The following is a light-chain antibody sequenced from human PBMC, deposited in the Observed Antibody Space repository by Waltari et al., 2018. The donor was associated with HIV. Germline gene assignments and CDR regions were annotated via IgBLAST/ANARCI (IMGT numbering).Light chain of an antibody. J-gene: IGLJ2*01. V-gene: IGLV1-51*01. CDR2: DND. Sequence: QSVLPQPPSVSAAPGQKVTISCSGSSSNIWNNFVSWYQQFPGTAPKLLIYDNDQRPAGMPDRLAGSKSGTSATLGITGLQTGDEGDYYCATWDTSVTAIIFGGGTRVTVL. CDR1: SSNIWNNF. CDR3: ATWDTSVTAII.